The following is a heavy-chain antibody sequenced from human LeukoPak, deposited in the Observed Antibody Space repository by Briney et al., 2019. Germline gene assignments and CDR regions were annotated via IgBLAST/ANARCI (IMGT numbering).Heavy chain of an antibody. CDR3: AKWSYYGSGSYYNAYYYYGMDV. V-gene: IGHV3-23*01. Sequence: GGSLRLSCAASGFTFSGYAMSWVRQAPGKGLEWVSAISGSGGSTYYADSVKGRFTISRDNSKNTLYLQMNSLRAEDTAVYYCAKWSYYGSGSYYNAYYYYGMDVWGQGTTVTVSS. CDR1: GFTFSGYA. D-gene: IGHD3-10*01. CDR2: ISGSGGST. J-gene: IGHJ6*02.